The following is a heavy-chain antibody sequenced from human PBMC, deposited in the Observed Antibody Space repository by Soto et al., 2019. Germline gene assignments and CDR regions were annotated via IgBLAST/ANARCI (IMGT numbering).Heavy chain of an antibody. D-gene: IGHD6-13*01. CDR1: SGSISSSTW. CDR2: IYYSGST. CDR3: ARVSEAAAGSLVYYYYGMDV. V-gene: IGHV4-4*02. Sequence: SETLSLTCGVSSGSISSSTWCTWVRQPPGKGLEWIGYIYYSGSTYYNPSLKSRVTISVDTSKNQFSLKLSSVTAADTAVYYCARVSEAAAGSLVYYYYGMDVWGQGTTVTVSS. J-gene: IGHJ6*02.